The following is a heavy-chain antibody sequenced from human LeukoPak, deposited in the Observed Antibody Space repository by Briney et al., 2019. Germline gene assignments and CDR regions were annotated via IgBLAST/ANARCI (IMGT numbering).Heavy chain of an antibody. D-gene: IGHD3-10*01. J-gene: IGHJ3*02. V-gene: IGHV3-66*02. CDR3: AIRSTSGSWSALDI. Sequence: GGSLRLSCVASGFTVSSNYMSWVRQAPGKGLEWVSIIYSGSRTYYADSVKGRFTISRDDSKSTLYFQLNSLRPEDTAVYYCAIRSTSGSWSALDIWGQGTMVTVSS. CDR2: IYSGSRT. CDR1: GFTVSSNY.